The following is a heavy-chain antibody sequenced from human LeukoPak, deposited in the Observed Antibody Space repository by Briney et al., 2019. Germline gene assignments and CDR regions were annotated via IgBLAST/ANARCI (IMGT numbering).Heavy chain of an antibody. Sequence: GGSLRLSCAASGFTVTGNYMHWVRQAPGKGLEWVSVLYTGGNTYYADSVKGRFTISRDNSKNTLHLQMSSLRAEDTAVYYCAKTAPSSGSYYFDYWGQGTLVTVSS. J-gene: IGHJ4*02. V-gene: IGHV3-53*01. CDR1: GFTVTGNY. CDR3: AKTAPSSGSYYFDY. D-gene: IGHD3-10*01. CDR2: LYTGGNT.